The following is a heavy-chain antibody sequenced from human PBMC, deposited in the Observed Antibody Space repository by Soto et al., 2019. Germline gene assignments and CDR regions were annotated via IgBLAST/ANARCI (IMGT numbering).Heavy chain of an antibody. CDR3: ARGYYDFWSGYYTVGRVNYYYGMDV. D-gene: IGHD3-3*01. CDR2: IYYSGST. Sequence: SETLSLTCTVSGGSLSSYYWSWIRPPPGQGLERLGHIYYSGSTNYNPSLKSRVTISVDTSISTAYMELSRLRSDDTAVYYCARGYYDFWSGYYTVGRVNYYYGMDVWGQGTTVTVSS. J-gene: IGHJ6*02. CDR1: GGSLSSYY. V-gene: IGHV4-59*01.